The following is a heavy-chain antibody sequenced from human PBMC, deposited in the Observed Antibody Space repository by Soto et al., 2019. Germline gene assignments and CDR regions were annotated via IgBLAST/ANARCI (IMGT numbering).Heavy chain of an antibody. CDR1: GFTFSTFA. CDR2: VGDDGFRT. V-gene: IGHV3-23*01. Sequence: GGSLRLSGVASGFTFSTFAITWVRQTPGKGLEWVATVGDDGFRTNVADSVKGRFIISRDNSKDTLSLEMSSLRVEETGIYYCATKFRSYFDHWGQGVRVTVSS. J-gene: IGHJ4*02. CDR3: ATKFRSYFDH.